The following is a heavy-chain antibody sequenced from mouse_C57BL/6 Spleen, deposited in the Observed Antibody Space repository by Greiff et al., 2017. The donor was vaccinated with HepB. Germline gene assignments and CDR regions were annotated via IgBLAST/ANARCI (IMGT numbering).Heavy chain of an antibody. J-gene: IGHJ2*01. CDR2: IDPEDGDT. CDR3: TTSYYYGSSSPFDY. CDR1: GFNIKDYY. V-gene: IGHV14-1*01. D-gene: IGHD1-1*01. Sequence: VQLKQSGAELVRPGASVKLSCTASGFNIKDYYMHWVKQRPEQGLEWIGRIDPEDGDTEYAPKFQGKATMTADTSSNTAYLQLSSLTSEDTAVYYCTTSYYYGSSSPFDYWGQGTTLTVSS.